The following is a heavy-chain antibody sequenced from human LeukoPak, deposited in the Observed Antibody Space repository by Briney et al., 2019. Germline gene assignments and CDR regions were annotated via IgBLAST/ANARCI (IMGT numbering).Heavy chain of an antibody. CDR3: ASQGRYFDY. J-gene: IGHJ4*02. CDR1: GGSISSSSYY. Sequence: SETLSLTCTVSGGSISSSSYYWGWIRQPPGKGLEWIGSIYYSASNSYNPSLKSRVTISVDTSKNQFSLKLSSVTAADTAVYYCASQGRYFDYWGQGTLVTVSS. CDR2: IYYSASN. V-gene: IGHV4-39*01.